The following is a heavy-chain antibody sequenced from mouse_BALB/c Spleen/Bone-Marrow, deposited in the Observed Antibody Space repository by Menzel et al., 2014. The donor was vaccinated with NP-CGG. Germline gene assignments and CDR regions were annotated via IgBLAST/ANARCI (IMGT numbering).Heavy chain of an antibody. J-gene: IGHJ4*01. CDR1: GYTFTSYW. D-gene: IGHD1-2*01. Sequence: LQQSGSELVRPGASVKLSCKASGYTFTSYWMHWVKQRPGQGLEWIGNIYPGSGSTNYDEKFKSKATLTVDTSSSTAYMQLSSLTTEDSAVYYCTRGVRRHAMDYWGQGTSVTVSS. V-gene: IGHV1S22*01. CDR2: IYPGSGST. CDR3: TRGVRRHAMDY.